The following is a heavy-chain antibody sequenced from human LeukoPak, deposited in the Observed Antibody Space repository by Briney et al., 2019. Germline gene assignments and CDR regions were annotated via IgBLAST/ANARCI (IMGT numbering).Heavy chain of an antibody. D-gene: IGHD1-1*01. CDR3: ARHEDRNWYFDH. V-gene: IGHV4-39*01. Sequence: PSETLSLTCTVSGGSISSSYYYWGWIRQPPGKGLEWIGTIYYSGSTYYNPSLKSRVTISVDTSKNQFSLKLSSVTAPDTAVYYCARHEDRNWYFDHWGRGTLVTVSS. CDR2: IYYSGST. CDR1: GGSISSSYYY. J-gene: IGHJ4*02.